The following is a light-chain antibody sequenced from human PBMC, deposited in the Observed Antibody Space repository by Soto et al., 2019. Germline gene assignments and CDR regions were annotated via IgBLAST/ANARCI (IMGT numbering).Light chain of an antibody. V-gene: IGKV3D-20*02. CDR3: QQRDIWPWT. J-gene: IGKJ1*01. CDR2: GAS. Sequence: EVVMRQSPATLSVSPGEGATLSCRASQGIGDTLAWYQRKPGQAPRLLIYGASSRATGIPDRFSGGGSGTDFTLTISRLEPEDFAVYYCQQRDIWPWTFGQGTKVDIK. CDR1: QGIGDT.